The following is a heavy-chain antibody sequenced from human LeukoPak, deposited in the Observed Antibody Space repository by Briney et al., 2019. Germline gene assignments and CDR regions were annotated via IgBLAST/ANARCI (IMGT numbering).Heavy chain of an antibody. CDR1: GFTFSSYG. V-gene: IGHV3-30*03. J-gene: IGHJ3*02. CDR2: ISYDGSNK. Sequence: GGSLRLSCAASGFTFSSYGMHWVRQAPGKGLEWVAVISYDGSNKYYADSVKGRFTISRDNSKNTLYLQMNSLRAEDTAVYFCARDQRGMDSSGWYEDAFDIWGQGTMVTVSS. CDR3: ARDQRGMDSSGWYEDAFDI. D-gene: IGHD6-19*01.